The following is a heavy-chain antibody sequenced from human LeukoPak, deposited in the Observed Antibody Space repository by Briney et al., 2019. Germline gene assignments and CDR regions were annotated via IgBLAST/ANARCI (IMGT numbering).Heavy chain of an antibody. Sequence: GGSLRLSCAASGFTFCLLRMLGVPAAPGGGVVGVASQTVSSGHIYSAAQEKGRFTGSRDNDKTSLYLQMSSLRAEDTAVYYCAREFGGSASGAGYWGQGTLVTVSS. CDR2: QTVSSGHI. CDR1: GFTFCLLR. CDR3: AREFGGSASGAGY. J-gene: IGHJ4*02. V-gene: IGHV3-21*01. D-gene: IGHD3-10*01.